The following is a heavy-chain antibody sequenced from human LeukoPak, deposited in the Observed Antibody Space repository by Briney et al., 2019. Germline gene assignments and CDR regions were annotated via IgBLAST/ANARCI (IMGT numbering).Heavy chain of an antibody. Sequence: PGGSLRLSCAASGFTFSSYAMSWVRQAPGKGLEWVSAISGSGGSTYYADSVKGRFTISRDNSKNTLYLQMNSLRAEDTAVYYCAKVGNVLYRSSTSCLNWFDPWGQGTLVTVSS. CDR2: ISGSGGST. J-gene: IGHJ5*02. CDR1: GFTFSSYA. D-gene: IGHD2-2*01. V-gene: IGHV3-23*01. CDR3: AKVGNVLYRSSTSCLNWFDP.